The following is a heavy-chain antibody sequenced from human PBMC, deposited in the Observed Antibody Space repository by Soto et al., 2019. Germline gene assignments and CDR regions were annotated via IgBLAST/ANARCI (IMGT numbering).Heavy chain of an antibody. J-gene: IGHJ1*01. CDR3: AKGLPSSWCITYSQH. CDR2: ISGSGGST. V-gene: IGHV3-23*01. CDR1: GFTFSSYA. D-gene: IGHD6-13*01. Sequence: GVSLRLSCAASGFTFSSYAMSWVRQAPGKGLEWVSAISGSGGSTYYADSVKGRFTISRDNSKNTLYLQMNSLRAEDTDVYYCAKGLPSSWCITYSQHWGQGPLVTVSS.